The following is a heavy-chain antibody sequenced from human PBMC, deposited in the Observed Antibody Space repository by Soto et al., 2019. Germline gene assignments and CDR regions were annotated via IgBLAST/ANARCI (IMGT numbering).Heavy chain of an antibody. D-gene: IGHD3-10*01. CDR2: ISYDGSNK. CDR1: GFTFSSYG. Sequence: QVQLVESGGGVVQPGRSLRLSCAASGFTFSSYGMHWVRQAPGKGLEWVAVISYDGSNKYYADSVKGRFTISRDNSKNTLYLQMNSLRAEDTAVYYCAEERGGVFDYWGQGTLVTVSS. CDR3: AEERGGVFDY. V-gene: IGHV3-30*18. J-gene: IGHJ4*02.